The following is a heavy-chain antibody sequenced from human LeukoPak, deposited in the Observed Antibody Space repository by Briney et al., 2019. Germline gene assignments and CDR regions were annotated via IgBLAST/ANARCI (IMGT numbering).Heavy chain of an antibody. J-gene: IGHJ6*03. Sequence: SETLSLTCTVSGISMSTYYWSWIRQPPGKGLEWIGYIYYSGSTNYNPSLKSRVTISVDTSKNQFSLKLSSVTAADTAVYYCAREAYSSSSSYYYYMDVWGKGTTVTVSS. V-gene: IGHV4-59*01. D-gene: IGHD6-6*01. CDR3: AREAYSSSSSYYYYMDV. CDR2: IYYSGST. CDR1: GISMSTYY.